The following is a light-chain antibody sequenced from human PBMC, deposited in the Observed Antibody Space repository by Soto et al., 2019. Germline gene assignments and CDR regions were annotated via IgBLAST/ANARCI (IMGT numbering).Light chain of an antibody. CDR3: QSYDNSLSALYV. V-gene: IGLV1-40*01. Sequence: QPVLTQPPSVSGAPGQRVTISCTGSRSNIGAGHDVHWYQQVPGTAPKLLIYGNNNRPSGVPDRFSGSKSDTSASLAITGLQAEDEADYYCQSYDNSLSALYVFGTGTKLTVL. J-gene: IGLJ1*01. CDR1: RSNIGAGHD. CDR2: GNN.